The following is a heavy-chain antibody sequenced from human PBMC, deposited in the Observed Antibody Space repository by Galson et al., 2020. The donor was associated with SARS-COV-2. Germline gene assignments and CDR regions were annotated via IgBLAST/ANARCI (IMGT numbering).Heavy chain of an antibody. D-gene: IGHD3-22*01. CDR3: ARGRITKIVVSHPFDY. V-gene: IGHV4-31*03. Sequence: SATLSLTCTVSGGPISSGGYYWSWIRQHPGQGLEWIGYIYYSGSTYYNPSLKSRVTISVDTSKNQFSLKLRSVTAADTAVYYCARGRITKIVVSHPFDYWGHGTLVTVSS. J-gene: IGHJ4*01. CDR2: IYYSGST. CDR1: GGPISSGGYY.